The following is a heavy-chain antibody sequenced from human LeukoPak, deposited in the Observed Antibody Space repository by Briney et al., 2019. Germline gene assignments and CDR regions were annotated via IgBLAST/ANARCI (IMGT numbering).Heavy chain of an antibody. J-gene: IGHJ4*02. Sequence: SETLSLTCTVSGDSISSSSFYWDWIRQPPGKGLEWIGSMYYSGSTHYNPSLKSRVTISVDTSKNQFSLKLRSVTAADTAVYFCARRQGFGESLGYFDYWGQGTLVTVSS. CDR3: ARRQGFGESLGYFDY. CDR1: GDSISSSSFY. V-gene: IGHV4-39*01. D-gene: IGHD3-10*01. CDR2: MYYSGST.